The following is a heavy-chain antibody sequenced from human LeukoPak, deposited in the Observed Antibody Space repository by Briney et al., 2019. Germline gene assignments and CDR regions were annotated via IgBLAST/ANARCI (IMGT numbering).Heavy chain of an antibody. D-gene: IGHD3-10*01. CDR1: GYTFSNSG. CDR2: INAGNGNT. V-gene: IGHV1-3*01. CDR3: ARGRGLIGTSRFDP. Sequence: ASVKVSCKTSGYTFSNSGLHWVRRAPGQSLEWMGWINAGNGNTKYSQKFQDRLAITRDTSASTVYMELNSLKSEDTAMYYCARGRGLIGTSRFDPWGQGTLVIVSS. J-gene: IGHJ5*02.